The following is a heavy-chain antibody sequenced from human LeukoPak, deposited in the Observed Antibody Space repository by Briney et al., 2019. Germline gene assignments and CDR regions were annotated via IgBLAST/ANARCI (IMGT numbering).Heavy chain of an antibody. CDR2: ISYDGSNK. CDR3: AREGLVKYYDFWSGYSIYYYYYMDV. CDR1: GFTFSSYA. D-gene: IGHD3-3*01. Sequence: GGSLRLSCAASGFTFSSYAMHWVRQAPGKGLEWVAVISYDGSNKYYADSVKGRFTISRDNSKNTLYLQMNSLRAEDTAVYYCAREGLVKYYDFWSGYSIYYYYYMDVWGKGTTVTVSS. V-gene: IGHV3-30*04. J-gene: IGHJ6*03.